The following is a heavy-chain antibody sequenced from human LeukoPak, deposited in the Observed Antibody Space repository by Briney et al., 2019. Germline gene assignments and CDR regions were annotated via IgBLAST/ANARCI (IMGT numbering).Heavy chain of an antibody. J-gene: IGHJ3*02. CDR2: IYHSGST. Sequence: SETLSLTWTVSGYSISSGYYWGWIRQPPGKGLEWIGSIYHSGSTNYNPSLKSRVTISVDTSKNQFSLKLSSVTAADTAVYYCARDGFGYRSGSYYKMDDAFDIWGQGTMVTVSS. CDR3: ARDGFGYRSGSYYKMDDAFDI. D-gene: IGHD3-10*01. V-gene: IGHV4-38-2*02. CDR1: GYSISSGYY.